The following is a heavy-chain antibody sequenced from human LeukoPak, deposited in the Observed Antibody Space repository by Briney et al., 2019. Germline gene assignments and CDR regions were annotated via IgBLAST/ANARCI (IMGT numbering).Heavy chain of an antibody. CDR1: GFTFSSYA. J-gene: IGHJ4*02. CDR2: ISGSGGST. CDR3: AKGQQLVRLGLDY. D-gene: IGHD6-13*01. V-gene: IGHV3-23*01. Sequence: GGSLRLSCAASGFTFSSYAMSWFRQAPGKGLEWVSAISGSGGSTYYADSVKGRFTISRDNSKNTLYLQMNSLRAEDTAVYYCAKGQQLVRLGLDYWGQGTLVTVSS.